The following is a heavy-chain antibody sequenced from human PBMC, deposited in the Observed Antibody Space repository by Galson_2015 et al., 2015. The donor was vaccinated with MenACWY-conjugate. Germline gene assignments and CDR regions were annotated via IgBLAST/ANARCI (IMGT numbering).Heavy chain of an antibody. Sequence: SLRLSCAASGFTFGDYAMSWFRQAPGKGLEWVGFIRSKAYGGTTEYAASVKGRFTISRDDSKSIAYLQMNSLKTEDTAVYYCTRDYCGGDCYLYYFDYWGQGTLVTVSS. V-gene: IGHV3-49*03. J-gene: IGHJ4*02. D-gene: IGHD2-21*02. CDR3: TRDYCGGDCYLYYFDY. CDR2: IRSKAYGGTT. CDR1: GFTFGDYA.